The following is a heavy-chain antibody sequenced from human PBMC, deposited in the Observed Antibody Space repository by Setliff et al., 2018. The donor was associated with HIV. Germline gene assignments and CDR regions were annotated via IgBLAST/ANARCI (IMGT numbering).Heavy chain of an antibody. J-gene: IGHJ5*02. CDR1: GGTFSRLA. D-gene: IGHD3-9*01. V-gene: IGHV1-69*13. CDR2: IIPIYGTV. CDR3: ATSPRGTYYDILTGLPRGYFDP. Sequence: GASVKVSCKASGGTFSRLAISWVRQAPGQGLEWMGGIIPIYGTVNYAQKFQGRVTITADESTTTAYMEPSSLRSEDTAVYYCATSPRGTYYDILTGLPRGYFDPWGQGTQVTVSS.